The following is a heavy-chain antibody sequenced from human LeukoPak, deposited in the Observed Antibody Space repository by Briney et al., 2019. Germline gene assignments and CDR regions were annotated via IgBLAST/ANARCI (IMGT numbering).Heavy chain of an antibody. V-gene: IGHV1-8*01. D-gene: IGHD5-24*01. CDR2: MNPNSGNT. J-gene: IGHJ4*02. CDR1: GYTFTSYD. Sequence: GASVKVSCKASGYTFTSYDINWVRQATGQGLKWMGWMNPNSGNTGYAQKFQGRVTMTRNTSISTAYMELSSLRSEDTAVYYCARAGGMATINLFLNYWGQGTLVTVSS. CDR3: ARAGGMATINLFLNY.